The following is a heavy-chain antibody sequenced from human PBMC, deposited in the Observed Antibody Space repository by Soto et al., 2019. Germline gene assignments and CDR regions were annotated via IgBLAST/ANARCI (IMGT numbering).Heavy chain of an antibody. CDR3: VHSRCGGDCLQSYSSHYYYGMDI. CDR1: GFSLSTSGVG. V-gene: IGHV2-5*02. J-gene: IGHJ6*02. CDR2: IFWDDDK. D-gene: IGHD2-21*02. Sequence: SGPTLVNPTQTLTLTCTFSGFSLSTSGVGVGWIRQPPGTALEWLGIIFWDDDKRYRPSLMSRLTIAKDTSKNQVVLTMTNMDPVDTATYYCVHSRCGGDCLQSYSSHYYYGMDIWGQGTTVTVSS.